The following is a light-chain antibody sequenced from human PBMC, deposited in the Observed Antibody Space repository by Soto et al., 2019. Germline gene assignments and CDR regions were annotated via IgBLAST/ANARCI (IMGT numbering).Light chain of an antibody. CDR1: SSDVGSYNR. V-gene: IGLV2-18*02. CDR2: EVS. Sequence: QLVLTQPPSVSGSPGQSVTISCTGTSSDVGSYNRVSWYQQPPGTAPKLMIYEVSNRPSGVPDRFSGSKSGNTASLTISGLQAEDEADYYCSSFTDSATLIFGGGTKLTVL. CDR3: SSFTDSATLI. J-gene: IGLJ2*01.